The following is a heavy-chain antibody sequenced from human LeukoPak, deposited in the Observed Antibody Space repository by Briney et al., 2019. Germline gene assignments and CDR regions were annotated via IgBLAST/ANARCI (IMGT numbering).Heavy chain of an antibody. CDR3: ARGERLGGDY. CDR1: GGSISSGGYY. D-gene: IGHD1-1*01. CDR2: IYCSGSA. Sequence: SETLSLTCTVSGGSISSGGYYWSWIRQPPGKGLEWIGYIYCSGSANYNPSLKSRVTISVDTSKNQFSLKLSSVTAADTAVYYCARGERLGGDYWGQGTLVTVSS. V-gene: IGHV4-61*08. J-gene: IGHJ4*02.